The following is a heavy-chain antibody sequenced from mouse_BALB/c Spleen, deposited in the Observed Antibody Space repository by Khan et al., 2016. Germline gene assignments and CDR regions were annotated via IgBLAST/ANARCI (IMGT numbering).Heavy chain of an antibody. V-gene: IGHV1-87*01. CDR1: GYTFTSYW. D-gene: IGHD2-1*01. J-gene: IGHJ3*01. CDR3: ARGGYCNYGFAY. Sequence: QVQLKQSGAELARPGASVKLSCKASGYTFTSYWMQWVKQRPGQGLQWIGTIYPGDGDTRYTQKFKGKATLTADKSSSTAYMQISSLASEDSAVDYCARGGYCNYGFAYWGQGTLVTVSA. CDR2: IYPGDGDT.